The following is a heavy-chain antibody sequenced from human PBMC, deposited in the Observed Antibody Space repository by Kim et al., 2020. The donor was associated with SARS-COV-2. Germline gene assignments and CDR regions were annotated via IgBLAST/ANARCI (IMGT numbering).Heavy chain of an antibody. J-gene: IGHJ4*02. CDR2: INPNNGGT. V-gene: IGHV1-2*06. D-gene: IGHD3-16*01. Sequence: ASVKVSCKASGYTFTGYYIQWVRQAPGQGLEWMGRINPNNGGTIYAQKFQGRVTMTTDTSTNTAYLELSGLRSDDTAFYYCTRAQRPAYSYVFLWGQGTLVTVSS. CDR3: TRAQRPAYSYVFL. CDR1: GYTFTGYY.